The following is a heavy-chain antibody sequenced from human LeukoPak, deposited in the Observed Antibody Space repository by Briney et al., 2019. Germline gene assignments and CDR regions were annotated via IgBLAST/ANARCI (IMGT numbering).Heavy chain of an antibody. CDR3: ARDLYRIVVVPHYFDY. V-gene: IGHV3-7*01. Sequence: GGSLRLSCAAPEFTFSTYWMTWVRQAPGKGLEWVANIKKDGSEKYYVDSVKGRFTISRDNAKNSLYLQMNSLRAEDAAVYYCARDLYRIVVVPHYFDYWGQGTLVTVSS. CDR1: EFTFSTYW. J-gene: IGHJ4*02. D-gene: IGHD3-22*01. CDR2: IKKDGSEK.